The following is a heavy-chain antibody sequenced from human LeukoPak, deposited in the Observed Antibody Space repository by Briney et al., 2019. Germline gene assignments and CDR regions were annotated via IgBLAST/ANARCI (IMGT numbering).Heavy chain of an antibody. CDR2: IYYSGST. Sequence: SETLSLTCTVSGGSISSSSYYWGWIRQPPGKGLEWIGSIYYSGSTYYNPSLKSRVTISVDTSKNQFSLKLSSVTAADTAVYYCARARGYSGYDLGNWFDPWGQGTLVTVSS. J-gene: IGHJ5*02. V-gene: IGHV4-39*07. CDR1: GGSISSSSYY. D-gene: IGHD5-12*01. CDR3: ARARGYSGYDLGNWFDP.